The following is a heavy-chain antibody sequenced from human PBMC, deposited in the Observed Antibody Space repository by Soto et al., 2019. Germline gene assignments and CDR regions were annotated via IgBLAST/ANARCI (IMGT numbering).Heavy chain of an antibody. CDR3: TTDVPDYGGNSGVGY. CDR1: GFIFGDAG. Sequence: EVQLVESGGGLEKPGGSLRVSWVASGFIFGDAGMNWVRQAPGKGLGWVGGINNKAYGGTTDYAAPVKGRFTISRDDSKNTLYLQMNSLKTEDTAVYYCTTDVPDYGGNSGVGYWGQGTLVTVSS. CDR2: INNKAYGGTT. D-gene: IGHD4-17*01. V-gene: IGHV3-15*07. J-gene: IGHJ4*02.